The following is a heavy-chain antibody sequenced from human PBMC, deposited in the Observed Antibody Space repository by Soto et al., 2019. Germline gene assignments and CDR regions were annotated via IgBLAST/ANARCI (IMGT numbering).Heavy chain of an antibody. V-gene: IGHV3-23*01. J-gene: IGHJ4*02. Sequence: PGGSLRLSCAASGFTFNNYAMSWIRQAPGKGLEWVSTISGRGANTYHANSVTGRFTISRDNSKNTLYLQMNSLSTNDTAVYYCAKDDSLAPGAIRGHGVDYWGQGILVTVSS. CDR1: GFTFNNYA. CDR3: AKDDSLAPGAIRGHGVDY. CDR2: ISGRGANT. D-gene: IGHD2-21*01.